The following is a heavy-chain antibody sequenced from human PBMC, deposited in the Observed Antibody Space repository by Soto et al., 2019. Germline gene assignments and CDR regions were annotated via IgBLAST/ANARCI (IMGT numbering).Heavy chain of an antibody. D-gene: IGHD6-6*01. CDR2: IYWDDDK. CDR1: GFSLSTSGVG. Sequence: QITLKESGPPLVKPTQALTLTCTFSGFSLSTSGVGVGWIRQPPGKALEWLALIYWDDDKRYSPSLRSRLTVTQDTSKHQGVLTMTNMDPVDTATYYWAASSAYYFDYWGQGTLVTVSS. V-gene: IGHV2-5*02. J-gene: IGHJ4*02. CDR3: AASSAYYFDY.